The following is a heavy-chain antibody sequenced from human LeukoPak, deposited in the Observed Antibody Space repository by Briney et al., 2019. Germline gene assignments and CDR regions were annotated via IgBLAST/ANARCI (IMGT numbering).Heavy chain of an antibody. D-gene: IGHD4-23*01. CDR2: ISYDGSNK. J-gene: IGHJ4*02. V-gene: IGHV3-30*01. CDR1: GFTFSSYA. CDR3: ARDSDYGGNTYYFDY. Sequence: PGRSLRLSCAASGFTFSSYAMHWVRQAPGEGLEWVAVISYDGSNKYYADSVKGRFTISRDNSKNTLYLQMNSLRAEDTAVYYCARDSDYGGNTYYFDYWGQGTLVTVSS.